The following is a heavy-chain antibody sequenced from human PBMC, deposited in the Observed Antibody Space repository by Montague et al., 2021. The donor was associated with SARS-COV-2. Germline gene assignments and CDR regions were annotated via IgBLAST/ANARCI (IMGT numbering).Heavy chain of an antibody. CDR3: ARSRVGGTYRHTRWFDP. CDR1: GDSMRSSY. J-gene: IGHJ5*02. Sequence: SETLSLTCTVSGDSMRSSYWNWIRQPPGKGLEYIGYTYYSGVANYNPSLRCRVTISLDTSKNQFSLNLRSVTAADTAVYYCARSRVGGTYRHTRWFDPWGQGTLVTVFS. D-gene: IGHD3-16*02. V-gene: IGHV4-59*13. CDR2: TYYSGVA.